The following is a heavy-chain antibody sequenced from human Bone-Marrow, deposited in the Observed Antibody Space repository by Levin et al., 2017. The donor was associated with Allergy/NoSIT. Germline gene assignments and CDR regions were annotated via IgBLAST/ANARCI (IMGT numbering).Heavy chain of an antibody. CDR3: ARTWSGYPNYYYGMDV. V-gene: IGHV1-18*01. CDR1: GYTFSNYG. J-gene: IGHJ6*02. Sequence: GESLKISCNASGYTFSNYGFSWVRQAPGQGLEWLGWINTFNGNTNHAQKFQGRVTMTRDTSTSPAYMELRSLRSDDSAIYFCARTWSGYPNYYYGMDVWGQGTTVTVSS. CDR2: INTFNGNT. D-gene: IGHD3-3*01.